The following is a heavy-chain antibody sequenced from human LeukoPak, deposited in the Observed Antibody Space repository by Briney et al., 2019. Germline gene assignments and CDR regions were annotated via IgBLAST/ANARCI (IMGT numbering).Heavy chain of an antibody. CDR3: AKDISSSGYYLAPDY. Sequence: GGSLRLSCAASGFTFDDYAMHWVRQAPGKGLEWVSGISWNSGSIGYADSVKGRFTISRDNAKNSLYLQMNSLRAEDTALYYCAKDISSSGYYLAPDYWGQGTLVTVSS. CDR1: GFTFDDYA. D-gene: IGHD3-22*01. CDR2: ISWNSGSI. J-gene: IGHJ4*02. V-gene: IGHV3-9*01.